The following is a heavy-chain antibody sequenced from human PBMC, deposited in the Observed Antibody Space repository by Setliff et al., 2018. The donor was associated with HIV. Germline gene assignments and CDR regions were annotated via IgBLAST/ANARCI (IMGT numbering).Heavy chain of an antibody. CDR1: GFTFSPYC. CDR2: ISYRSTYI. CDR3: ARSQGIGNYHWDV. D-gene: IGHD2-15*01. Sequence: GGSLRLSCAASGFTFSPYCMDWFRLAPGKGLEWVSSISYRSTYIYYSDSVRGRFTISRDDAKNSLYLQMNSLVDEDTAVYCCARSQGIGNYHWDVWGKRTTVTVSS. J-gene: IGHJ6*03. V-gene: IGHV3-21*01.